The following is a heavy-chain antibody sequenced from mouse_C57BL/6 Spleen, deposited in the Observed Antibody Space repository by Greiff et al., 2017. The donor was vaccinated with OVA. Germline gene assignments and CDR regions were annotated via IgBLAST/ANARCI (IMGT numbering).Heavy chain of an antibody. CDR3: ARSGSSYGYFDY. J-gene: IGHJ2*01. CDR1: GYTFTSYW. V-gene: IGHV1-55*01. CDR2: IYPGSGST. Sequence: QVQLQPGAELVKPGASVKMSCKASGYTFTSYWITWVKQRPGQGLEWIGDIYPGSGSTNYNEKFKSKATLTVDTSSSTAYMQLSSLTSEDSAVYYCARSGSSYGYFDYWGQGTTLTVSS. D-gene: IGHD1-1*01.